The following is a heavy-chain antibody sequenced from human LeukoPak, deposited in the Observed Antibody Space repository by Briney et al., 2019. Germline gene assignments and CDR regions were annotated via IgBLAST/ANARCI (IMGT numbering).Heavy chain of an antibody. CDR1: GYTFTGYY. J-gene: IGHJ4*02. D-gene: IGHD1-7*01. CDR3: ARVPIGGELELPSFGFDY. V-gene: IGHV1-2*02. CDR2: INPNSGGT. Sequence: SVNVSCTASGYTFTGYYMHWVRQAPGQGLEWMGWINPNSGGTNYAQKFQGSVTMTRDTSISTAYMELRRLRSYDTAVYYCARVPIGGELELPSFGFDYWGQGTLVTVSS.